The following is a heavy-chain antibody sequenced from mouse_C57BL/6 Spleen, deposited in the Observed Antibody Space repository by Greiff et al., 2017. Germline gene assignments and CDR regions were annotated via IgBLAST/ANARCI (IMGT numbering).Heavy chain of an antibody. CDR1: GYTFTDYY. Sequence: VQLQQSGPVLVKPGASVKMSCKASGYTFTDYYMNWVKQSPGKSLEWIGVINPYNGGTSYNQKFKGKATLTVDKSSSTAYMELNSLTSEDSAVYYGARGDSNCVHYYAMDYWGQGTSVTVSS. CDR3: ARGDSNCVHYYAMDY. D-gene: IGHD2-5*01. V-gene: IGHV1-19*01. CDR2: INPYNGGT. J-gene: IGHJ4*01.